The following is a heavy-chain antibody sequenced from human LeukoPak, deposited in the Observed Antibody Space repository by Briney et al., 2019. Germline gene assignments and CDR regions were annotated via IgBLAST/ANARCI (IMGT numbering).Heavy chain of an antibody. D-gene: IGHD3-16*01. CDR1: GGSISSGGYS. V-gene: IGHV4-30-2*01. CDR2: IYHSGST. J-gene: IGHJ3*02. CDR3: AGGSPTDAFDI. Sequence: PSQTLSLTCAVSGGSISSGGYSWSWIRQPPGKGLEWIGYIYHSGSTYYNPSLKSRVTISVDRSKNQFSLKLSSVTAADTAVYYCAGGSPTDAFDIWGQGTMVTVSS.